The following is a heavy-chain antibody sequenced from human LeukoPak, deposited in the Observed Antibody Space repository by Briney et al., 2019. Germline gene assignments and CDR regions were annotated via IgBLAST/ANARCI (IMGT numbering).Heavy chain of an antibody. CDR3: ARVAIFGVASDY. D-gene: IGHD3-3*01. V-gene: IGHV4-59*01. CDR1: GVSISSYY. J-gene: IGHJ4*02. CDR2: IYYSGST. Sequence: SETLALTCTVSGVSISSYYWSWIRQPPGKGLEWIGYIYYSGSTNYNPSLKSRVTISVDTSKNQFSLKLSSVTAADTAEYYCARVAIFGVASDYWGQGTLVTVSS.